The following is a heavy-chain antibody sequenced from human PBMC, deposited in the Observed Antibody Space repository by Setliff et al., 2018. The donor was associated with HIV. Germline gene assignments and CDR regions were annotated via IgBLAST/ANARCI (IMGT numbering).Heavy chain of an antibody. CDR1: GGSITGYY. CDR3: ARDGWRHVLHGNYYYYFMDV. D-gene: IGHD2-8*01. Sequence: ASETLSLTCTVSGGSITGYYWSWVRQPPGKGLEWIGYIYHSGITYYNPSLKSRVTISLDTSKNQFSLKLSSVTAADTAVYYCARDGWRHVLHGNYYYYFMDVWGKGTTVTVSS. V-gene: IGHV4-59*06. J-gene: IGHJ6*03. CDR2: IYHSGIT.